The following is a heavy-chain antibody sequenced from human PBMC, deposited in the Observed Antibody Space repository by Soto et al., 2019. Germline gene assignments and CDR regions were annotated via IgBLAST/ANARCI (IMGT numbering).Heavy chain of an antibody. V-gene: IGHV3-48*01. CDR1: GFTFSSYS. J-gene: IGHJ4*02. CDR3: ARDVRAYYDFWSGPYFDY. Sequence: GGSLRLSCAASGFTFSSYSMNWVRQAPGKGLEWVSYISSSSSTIYYADSVKGRFTISRDNAKNSLYLQMNSLRAEDTAVYYCARDVRAYYDFWSGPYFDYWGQGTLVTVSS. CDR2: ISSSSSTI. D-gene: IGHD3-3*01.